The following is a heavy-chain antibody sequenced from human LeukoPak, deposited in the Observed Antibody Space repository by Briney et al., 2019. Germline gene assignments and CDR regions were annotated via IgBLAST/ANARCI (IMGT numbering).Heavy chain of an antibody. J-gene: IGHJ4*02. Sequence: SETLSLTCTVSIYSISSGYYWGWIRQPPGKGLEWIGSIYHSGGTYYNPSLKSRVTISVDTSKNQFSLRLSTVTAADTAVYYCARAGVATWQYWGQGTLVTVSS. CDR3: ARAGVATWQY. CDR2: IYHSGGT. CDR1: IYSISSGYY. D-gene: IGHD5-12*01. V-gene: IGHV4-38-2*02.